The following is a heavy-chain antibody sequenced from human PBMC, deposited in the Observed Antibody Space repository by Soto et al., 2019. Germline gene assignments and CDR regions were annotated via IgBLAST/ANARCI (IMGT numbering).Heavy chain of an antibody. CDR2: INHSGST. J-gene: IGHJ4*02. CDR3: ARGFGYSSSWYFGY. Sequence: PSETLSLTCAVSGGSISSGGYSWSWIRQPPGKGLEWIGEINHSGSTNYNPSLKSRVTISVDTSKNQFSLKLSSVTAADTAVYYCARGFGYSSSWYFGYWGQGTLVTVSS. V-gene: IGHV4-34*01. CDR1: GGSISSGGYS. D-gene: IGHD6-13*01.